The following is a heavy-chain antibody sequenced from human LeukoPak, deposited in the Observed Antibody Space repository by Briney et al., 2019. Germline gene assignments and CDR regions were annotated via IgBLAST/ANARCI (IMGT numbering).Heavy chain of an antibody. J-gene: IGHJ3*02. CDR2: IKKDGSDK. CDR3: ARDSTVVTQDAFDI. D-gene: IGHD4-23*01. CDR1: GFTFSNYW. Sequence: GGSLRLSCAASGFTFSNYWMTWVRQAPGKGLEWVANIKKDGSDKYYVDSVKGRFTISRDNSKNTLYLQMNSLRAEDTAVYYCARDSTVVTQDAFDIWGQGTMVTVSS. V-gene: IGHV3-7*01.